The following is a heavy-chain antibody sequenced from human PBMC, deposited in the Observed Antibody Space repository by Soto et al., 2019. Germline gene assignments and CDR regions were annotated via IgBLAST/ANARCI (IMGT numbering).Heavy chain of an antibody. D-gene: IGHD3-10*01. Sequence: KPSETLSLTCAVSGYSISSGYYWGWIRQPPGEGLEWIGSIYHSGSTYYNPSLKSRVTISVDTSKNQFSLKLSSVTAADTAVYYCARDMVRGVYYYYYGMDVWGQGXTVTVSS. J-gene: IGHJ6*02. CDR3: ARDMVRGVYYYYYGMDV. V-gene: IGHV4-38-2*02. CDR1: GYSISSGYY. CDR2: IYHSGST.